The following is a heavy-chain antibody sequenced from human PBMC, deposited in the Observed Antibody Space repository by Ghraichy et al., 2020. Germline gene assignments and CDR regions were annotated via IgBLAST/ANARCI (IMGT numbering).Heavy chain of an antibody. CDR3: AKFGGGRAVAGPPFN. Sequence: GESLNISCAASGFTFSSYAMSWVRQAPGKGLEWVSAISGSGGSTYYADSVKGRFTISRDNSKNTLYLQMNSLRAEDTAVYYCAKFGGGRAVAGPPFNWGQGTLVTVSS. V-gene: IGHV3-23*01. J-gene: IGHJ4*02. CDR2: ISGSGGST. CDR1: GFTFSSYA. D-gene: IGHD6-19*01.